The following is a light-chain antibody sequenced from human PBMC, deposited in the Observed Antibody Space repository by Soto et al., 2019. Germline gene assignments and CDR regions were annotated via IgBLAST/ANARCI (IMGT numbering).Light chain of an antibody. Sequence: DIQMTQSPSTLSASVGDRVTITCRASQSISSWVAWYQQKAGKAPKLLIYDASSLESGVPPRFSGSGSGTDFSLTISSLQPADFATYYCQQYHSYCPWTFGQGTKVEIE. CDR1: QSISSW. CDR3: QQYHSYCPWT. V-gene: IGKV1-5*01. J-gene: IGKJ1*01. CDR2: DAS.